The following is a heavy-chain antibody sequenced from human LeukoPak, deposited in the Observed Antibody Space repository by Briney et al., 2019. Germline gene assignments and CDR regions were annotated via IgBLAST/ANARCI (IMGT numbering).Heavy chain of an antibody. CDR3: ARGQWLVSHWYFDL. D-gene: IGHD6-19*01. J-gene: IGHJ2*01. Sequence: PGGSLRLSCAASGFTLSTYWMHWVRQAPGKGLVWVARINSDGSSTNYADSVKGRFTFSRDNAKNTLYLQMNSLRAEDTAVYYCARGQWLVSHWYFDLWGRGTPVTVSS. CDR2: INSDGSST. CDR1: GFTLSTYW. V-gene: IGHV3-74*01.